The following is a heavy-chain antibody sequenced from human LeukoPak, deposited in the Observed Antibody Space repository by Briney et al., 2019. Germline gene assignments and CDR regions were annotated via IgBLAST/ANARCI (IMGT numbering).Heavy chain of an antibody. V-gene: IGHV4-4*07. CDR3: ARDPATWWFDP. Sequence: PSETLSLTCTVSGGSISTYYWSWIRQPAGKGLGWIGHIYTSGSTNYNPSLKSRVTMSIDTSKNQFSLKLSSVTAADTAIYYCARDPATWWFDPWGQGTLVTVSS. J-gene: IGHJ5*02. CDR2: IYTSGST. D-gene: IGHD2-15*01. CDR1: GGSISTYY.